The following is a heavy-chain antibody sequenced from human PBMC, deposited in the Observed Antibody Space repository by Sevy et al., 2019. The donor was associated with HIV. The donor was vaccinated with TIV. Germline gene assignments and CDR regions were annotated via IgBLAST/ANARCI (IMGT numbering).Heavy chain of an antibody. J-gene: IGHJ4*02. CDR3: ARERDYYDSSGVDY. CDR2: IWYDGSNK. Sequence: GGSLRLSCAASGFTFSSYGMHWVRQAPGKGLEWVAVIWYDGSNKYYADSVKGRFTISRDNSKNTLYLQMNSLRAEDTAVYYCARERDYYDSSGVDYWGQGTLVTVSS. V-gene: IGHV3-33*01. D-gene: IGHD3-22*01. CDR1: GFTFSSYG.